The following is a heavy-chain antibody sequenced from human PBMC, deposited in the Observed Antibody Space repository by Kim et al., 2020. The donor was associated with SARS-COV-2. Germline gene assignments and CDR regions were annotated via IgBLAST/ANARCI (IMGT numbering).Heavy chain of an antibody. V-gene: IGHV4-39*07. Sequence: SETLSLTCTVSGGSISSSSYYWGWIRQPPGKGLEWIGSIYYSGSTYYNPSLKSRVTISVDTSKNPFSLKLSSVTAADTAVYYCACYDYVWGSYRFNNWFDPWGQGTLVTVSS. D-gene: IGHD3-16*02. CDR2: IYYSGST. J-gene: IGHJ5*02. CDR1: GGSISSSSYY. CDR3: ACYDYVWGSYRFNNWFDP.